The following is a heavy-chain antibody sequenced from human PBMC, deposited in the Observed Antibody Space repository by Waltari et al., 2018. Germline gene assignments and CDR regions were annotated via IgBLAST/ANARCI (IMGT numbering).Heavy chain of an antibody. V-gene: IGHV4-61*02. CDR3: AREGFRMVREIDY. J-gene: IGHJ4*02. CDR2: IYTSGST. D-gene: IGHD3-10*01. Sequence: QVQLQESGPGLVKPSQTLSLTCTVSGGSISSGSYYWSWIRQPAGKGLEWIGRIYTSGSTNYNPSLKSRVTISVDTSKNRFSLKLSSVTTADTAVYYCAREGFRMVREIDYWGQGTLVTVSS. CDR1: GGSISSGSYY.